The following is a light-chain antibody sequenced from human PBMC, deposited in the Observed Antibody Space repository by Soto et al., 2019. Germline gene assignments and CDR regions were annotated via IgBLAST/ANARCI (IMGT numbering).Light chain of an antibody. CDR2: GAS. CDR3: QHYNNWPPWT. CDR1: QIIANN. V-gene: IGKV3-15*01. J-gene: IGKJ1*01. Sequence: EIVMMQSPATLSVSPGEIATLSCSASQIIANNLAWYQQKPGQAPRLLIYGASTRAPGIPARFSGSGSGTEFTLTISSLQSEDFAIYYCQHYNNWPPWTFGQGTKVDIK.